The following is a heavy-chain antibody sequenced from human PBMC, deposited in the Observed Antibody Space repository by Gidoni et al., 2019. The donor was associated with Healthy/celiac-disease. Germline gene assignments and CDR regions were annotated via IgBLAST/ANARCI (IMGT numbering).Heavy chain of an antibody. J-gene: IGHJ4*02. CDR3: ARERLTVTMGGHFDY. V-gene: IGHV4-59*01. CDR2: IYYSGST. D-gene: IGHD4-17*01. Sequence: QVQLQESGPGLVKPSETLSLTCTVSGGSIRSYYWSWIRQPPGKGLEWIGYIYYSGSTNYNPSLKSRVTISVDTSKNQFSLKLSSVTAADTAVYYCARERLTVTMGGHFDYWGQGTLVTVSS. CDR1: GGSIRSYY.